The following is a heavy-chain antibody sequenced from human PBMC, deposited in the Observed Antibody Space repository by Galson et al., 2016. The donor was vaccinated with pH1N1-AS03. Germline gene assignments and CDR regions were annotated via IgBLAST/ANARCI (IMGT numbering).Heavy chain of an antibody. V-gene: IGHV3-53*01. CDR1: GFTINNNY. CDR2: IYGGGDT. Sequence: SLRLSCAASGFTINNNYMSWVRQAPGKGLEWVSVIYGGGDTFYADSVKGRFTLSRDNSKHTVYLQMNSLRVEDTAVYYCAREPWGSTQGEYWGQGTLVTVSS. CDR3: AREPWGSTQGEY. J-gene: IGHJ4*02. D-gene: IGHD3-16*01.